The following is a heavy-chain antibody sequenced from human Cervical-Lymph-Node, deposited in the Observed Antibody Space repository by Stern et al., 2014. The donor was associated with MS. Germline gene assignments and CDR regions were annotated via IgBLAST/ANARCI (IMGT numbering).Heavy chain of an antibody. V-gene: IGHV1-69*06. CDR2: STPFCGTT. CDR3: ARGGGLVGYFDY. Sequence: VQLVESGAEVKKPGSSVKVSCKASGDTFSSYAINWVRQVPGQGLEWMGESTPFCGTTNYAQEFQGRVTITADKSTNTAYMELMTLRSEDTAVYYCARGGGLVGYFDYWGQGTLVSVSS. J-gene: IGHJ4*02. CDR1: GDTFSSYA. D-gene: IGHD1-26*01.